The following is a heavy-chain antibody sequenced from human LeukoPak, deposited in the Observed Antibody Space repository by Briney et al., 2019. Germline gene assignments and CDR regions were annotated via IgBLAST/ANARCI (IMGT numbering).Heavy chain of an antibody. Sequence: PGGSLRLSCAVSGFTFSSYWMHWVRQSPGKGLAWVSRITSDGSATDYADSVKDRFTVSRDNAKNTLFLHMDSLRVEDTAVYYCARDASPGYFDLWGRGTLVTVSS. V-gene: IGHV3-74*01. CDR1: GFTFSSYW. CDR3: ARDASPGYFDL. J-gene: IGHJ2*01. CDR2: ITSDGSAT.